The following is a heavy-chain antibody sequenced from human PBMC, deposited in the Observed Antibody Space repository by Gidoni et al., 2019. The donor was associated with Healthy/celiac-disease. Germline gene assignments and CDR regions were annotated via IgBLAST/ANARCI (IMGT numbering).Heavy chain of an antibody. CDR3: ARGKEYYVEWFEQPMGY. CDR1: GGTFSSYA. D-gene: IGHD3-10*01. V-gene: IGHV1-69*04. Sequence: QVQLVQSGAEVKKPGSSVKVSCKASGGTFSSYAIRWVRQAPGQGLEWMGRIIPILGIANYAQKFQGRVTITADKSTSTAYMELSSLRSEDTAVYYCARGKEYYVEWFEQPMGYWGQGTLVTVSS. CDR2: IIPILGIA. J-gene: IGHJ4*02.